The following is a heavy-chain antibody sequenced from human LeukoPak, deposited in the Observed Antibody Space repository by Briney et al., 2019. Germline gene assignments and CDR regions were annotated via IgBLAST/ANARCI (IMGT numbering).Heavy chain of an antibody. CDR3: ARTRAPYCSSTSCYNYYYMDV. V-gene: IGHV4-59*08. CDR2: IYYSGST. Sequence: SETLSLTCTVSGGSISSYYWSWIRQPPGKGLEWIGYIYYSGSTNYNPSLKSRVTISVDTSKNQFSLKLSSVTAADTAVYYCARTRAPYCSSTSCYNYYYMDVWGKGTTVTVSS. D-gene: IGHD2-2*02. J-gene: IGHJ6*03. CDR1: GGSISSYY.